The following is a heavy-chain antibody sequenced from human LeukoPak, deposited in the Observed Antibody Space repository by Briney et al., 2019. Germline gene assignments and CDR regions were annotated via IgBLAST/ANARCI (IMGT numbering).Heavy chain of an antibody. D-gene: IGHD2/OR15-2a*01. CDR1: GGSISSGDYY. CDR2: IYYSGNT. V-gene: IGHV4-31*03. J-gene: IGHJ2*01. CDR3: ARAPPFRRSFDL. Sequence: SQTLSLTCTVSGGSISSGDYYWSWIRQHSGKGLELIGYIYYSGNTYYNPSLKSRVTISVDTSKNQFSLKLSSVTAADTAVYYCARAPPFRRSFDLWGRGTLVTVSS.